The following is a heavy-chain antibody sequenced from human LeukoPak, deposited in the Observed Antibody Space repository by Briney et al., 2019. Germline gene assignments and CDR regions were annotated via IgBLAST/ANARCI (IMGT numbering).Heavy chain of an antibody. CDR3: VKDMRAAAGRYYYYYGMDV. J-gene: IGHJ6*02. Sequence: GGSLRLSCAASGFTFSSYAMSWVRQAPGKGLEWVSAISGSGGSTYYADSVKGRFTISRDNSKNTLYLQMNSLRAEDTAVYYCVKDMRAAAGRYYYYYGMDVWGQGTTVTVSS. V-gene: IGHV3-23*01. D-gene: IGHD6-13*01. CDR1: GFTFSSYA. CDR2: ISGSGGST.